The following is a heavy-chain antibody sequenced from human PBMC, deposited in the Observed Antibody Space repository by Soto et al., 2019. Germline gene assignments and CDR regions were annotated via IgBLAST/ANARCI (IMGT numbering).Heavy chain of an antibody. V-gene: IGHV3-15*07. CDR2: IKSKTDGGTT. CDR1: GFTFSNAW. D-gene: IGHD3-22*01. Sequence: EVQLVESGGGLVKPGGSLRLSCAASGFTFSNAWMNWVRQAPGKGLEWVGRIKSKTDGGTTDYAAPVKGRFTISRDDSKNTLYLQMNSLKTEDTAVYYCTTEHRMIVVVTHREDYYYYGMDVWGQGTTVTVSS. J-gene: IGHJ6*02. CDR3: TTEHRMIVVVTHREDYYYYGMDV.